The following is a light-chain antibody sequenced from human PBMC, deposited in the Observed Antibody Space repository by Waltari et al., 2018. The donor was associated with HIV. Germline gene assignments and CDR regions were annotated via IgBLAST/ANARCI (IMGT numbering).Light chain of an antibody. CDR2: NNG. CDR3: ATWDANQWV. J-gene: IGLJ3*02. CDR1: SANIGQHY. V-gene: IGLV1-47*02. Sequence: QSVLGQESSASGTAGQRVVISCSGTSANIGQHYVYWYQQFAGATPRLIIYNNGQRPSGVPDRFSGSKSGVSASLVISGLQSGDEATYYCATWDANQWVFGGGTKVSVL.